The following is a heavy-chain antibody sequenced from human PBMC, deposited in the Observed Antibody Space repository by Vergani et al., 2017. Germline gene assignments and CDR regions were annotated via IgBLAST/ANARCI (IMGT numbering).Heavy chain of an antibody. V-gene: IGHV1-69*13. D-gene: IGHD3-3*01. CDR3: ARRGMPSYYDFWSGPFDP. CDR1: GGTFSSYA. J-gene: IGHJ5*02. CDR2: IIPIFGTA. Sequence: QVQLVQSGAEVKKPGSSVKVSCKASGGTFSSYAISWVRQAPGQGLEWMGRIIPIFGTANYAQKFQGRVTITADESTSTAYMELSSLRSEDTAVYYCARRGMPSYYDFWSGPFDPWGQGTLVTVSS.